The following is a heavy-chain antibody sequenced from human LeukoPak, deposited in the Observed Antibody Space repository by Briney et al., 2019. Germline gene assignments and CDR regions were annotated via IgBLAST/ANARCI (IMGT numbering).Heavy chain of an antibody. D-gene: IGHD3-10*01. J-gene: IGHJ4*02. Sequence: GGSLRLSCAVSGFTSSSYWMSWVRQAPGKGLEWVANIKQDGSEKYYVDSVKGRFTISRDNAKNSLYLQMNSLRAEDTAVYYCAKGRWSGELIPFDYWGQGTLVSVSS. CDR3: AKGRWSGELIPFDY. CDR1: GFTSSSYW. CDR2: IKQDGSEK. V-gene: IGHV3-7*03.